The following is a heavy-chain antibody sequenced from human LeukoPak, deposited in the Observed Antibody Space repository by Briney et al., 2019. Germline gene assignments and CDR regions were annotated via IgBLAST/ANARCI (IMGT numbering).Heavy chain of an antibody. D-gene: IGHD5-18*01. CDR2: IYNSGRT. J-gene: IGHJ4*02. CDR3: VRGGYSYGYGLGLLDY. CDR1: GGSISNYY. V-gene: IGHV4-59*01. Sequence: SETLSLTCTVSGGSISNYYWNWIRQPPGKGLEWIGYIYNSGRTNYNPSLRSRVTVSVDTSKNQFSLKLSSVTAADTAVYYCVRGGYSYGYGLGLLDYWGQGSLVTVSS.